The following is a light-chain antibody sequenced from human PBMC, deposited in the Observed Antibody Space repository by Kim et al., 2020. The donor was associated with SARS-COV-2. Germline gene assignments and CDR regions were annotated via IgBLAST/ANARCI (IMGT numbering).Light chain of an antibody. CDR3: CSYSGSYNWV. J-gene: IGLJ3*02. Sequence: QSALTQPRSVSGSPGQSVTISCTGTSSDVGAYNSVSWYQQHPSKAPKLMISDVNNRPSGVPDRFSGSKSGNTASLTISGLQAEDEADYHCCSYSGSYNWVFGGGTQLTVL. V-gene: IGLV2-11*01. CDR2: DVN. CDR1: SSDVGAYNS.